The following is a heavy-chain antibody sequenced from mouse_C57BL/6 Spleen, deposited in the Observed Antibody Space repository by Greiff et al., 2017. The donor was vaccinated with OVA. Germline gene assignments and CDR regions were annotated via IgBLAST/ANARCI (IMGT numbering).Heavy chain of an antibody. J-gene: IGHJ2*01. CDR3: TRRNSYYFDY. CDR2: IDPETGGT. Sequence: QVHVKQSGAELVRPGASVTLSCKASGYTFTDYEMHWVKQTPVHGLEWIGAIDPETGGTAYNQKFKGKAILTADKSSSTAYMELRSLTSEDSAVYYCTRRNSYYFDYWGQGTTLTVSS. CDR1: GYTFTDYE. V-gene: IGHV1-15*01.